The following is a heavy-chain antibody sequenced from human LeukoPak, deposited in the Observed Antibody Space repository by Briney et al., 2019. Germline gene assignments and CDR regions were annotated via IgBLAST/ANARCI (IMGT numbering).Heavy chain of an antibody. CDR1: GYTFTSYY. CDR3: ARACINIGSTSCYARGFDY. J-gene: IGHJ4*02. CDR2: INPSGGST. Sequence: GASVKVSCKASGYTFTSYYMHWVRQAPGQGLEWMGIINPSGGSTSYAQKFQGRVTMTRDMSTSTVYMELSSLRSEDTAAYYCARACINIGSTSCYARGFDYWGQGTLVTVSS. D-gene: IGHD2-2*01. V-gene: IGHV1-46*01.